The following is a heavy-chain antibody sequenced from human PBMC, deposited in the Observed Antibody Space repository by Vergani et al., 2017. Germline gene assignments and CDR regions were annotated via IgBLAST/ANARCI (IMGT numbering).Heavy chain of an antibody. V-gene: IGHV1-46*01. CDR1: GYTFTSYA. D-gene: IGHD5-18*01. CDR3: ASIVSGYSYGEDGAFDI. J-gene: IGHJ3*02. Sequence: QVQLVQSGAEVKKPGASVKVSCKASGYTFTSYAMHWVRQAPGQGLEWMGIINPSGGSTSYAQKFQGRVTMTRDTSTSTVYMELSSLRSEDTAVYYCASIVSGYSYGEDGAFDIWGQGTMVTVSS. CDR2: INPSGGST.